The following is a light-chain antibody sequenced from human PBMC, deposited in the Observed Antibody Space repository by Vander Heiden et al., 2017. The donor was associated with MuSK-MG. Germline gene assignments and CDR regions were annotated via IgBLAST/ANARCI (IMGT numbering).Light chain of an antibody. CDR2: AAS. Sequence: DIQMTQSPSSLSASVGDRVTITCRASQSISSYLNWYQQKQGKAPKLLIYAASSLQSGVPSRFSGSGSGTDFTLTISSLQPEDFATYYCQQSYSTPQTFGHGTKVXIK. CDR3: QQSYSTPQT. V-gene: IGKV1-39*01. CDR1: QSISSY. J-gene: IGKJ3*01.